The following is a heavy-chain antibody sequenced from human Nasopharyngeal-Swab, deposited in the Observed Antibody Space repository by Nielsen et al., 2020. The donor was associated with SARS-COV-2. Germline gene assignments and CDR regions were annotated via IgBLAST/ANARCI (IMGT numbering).Heavy chain of an antibody. D-gene: IGHD6-13*01. CDR1: GLTFSDYY. Sequence: GESLQISCEASGLTFSDYYMSWIRQAPGKGLEWVSYISSSSSYTNYADSVKGRFTISRDNAKNSLYLQMNSLRAEDTAVYYCARDSAAAGTVFDYWGQGTLVTVSS. V-gene: IGHV3-11*06. J-gene: IGHJ4*02. CDR3: ARDSAAAGTVFDY. CDR2: ISSSSSYT.